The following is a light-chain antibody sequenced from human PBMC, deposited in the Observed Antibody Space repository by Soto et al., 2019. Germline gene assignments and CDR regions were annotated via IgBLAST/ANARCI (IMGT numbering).Light chain of an antibody. CDR2: VNI. J-gene: IGLJ3*02. CDR3: QSYASSLSGSV. CDR1: SSNIGAGFD. Sequence: QSVLTQPPSVSGAPGQRVTISCTGSSSNIGAGFDVHWYQQLPGTAPRLLIYVNINRPSGVPDRFSGSKSGTSASLAITGLQAEDEADYYCQSYASSLSGSVFGGGTKLTVL. V-gene: IGLV1-40*01.